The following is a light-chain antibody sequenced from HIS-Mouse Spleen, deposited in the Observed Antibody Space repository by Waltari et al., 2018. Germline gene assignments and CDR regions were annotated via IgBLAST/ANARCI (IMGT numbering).Light chain of an antibody. CDR2: DDS. CDR1: NIGSKS. J-gene: IGLJ3*02. V-gene: IGLV3-21*03. Sequence: SYVLTQPPSVSVAPGKPARITCGGNNIGSKSVPWYQQTPRQAPVLVVYDDSDRPSGIPGRFSGSNSGNTATLTISRVEAGDEADYYCQVWDSSSDHWVFGGGTKLTVL. CDR3: QVWDSSSDHWV.